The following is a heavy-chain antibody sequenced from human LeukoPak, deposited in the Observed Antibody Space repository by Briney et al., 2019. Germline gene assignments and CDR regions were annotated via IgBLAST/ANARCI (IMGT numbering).Heavy chain of an antibody. CDR1: GDSVSSNSAA. CDR2: TYYRSKWYS. J-gene: IGHJ4*02. Sequence: SQTLSLTCAISGDSVSSNSAAWNWIRQSPSRGLEWLGRTYYRSKWYSDYAVSVKSRITINPDTSKNQFSLQLNSVTPGDTAVYYCARSLDSSGWFYYFDYWGQGTLVTVSS. D-gene: IGHD6-19*01. CDR3: ARSLDSSGWFYYFDY. V-gene: IGHV6-1*01.